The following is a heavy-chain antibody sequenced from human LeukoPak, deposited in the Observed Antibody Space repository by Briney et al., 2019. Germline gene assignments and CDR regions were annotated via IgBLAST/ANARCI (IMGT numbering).Heavy chain of an antibody. CDR2: IYFSGGT. CDR3: ARQTGSGLFSLP. J-gene: IGHJ4*02. V-gene: IGHV4-39*01. D-gene: IGHD3-10*01. Sequence: SETLSLSCTVSGDSISSSNCYWGWIRQPPGKGLEWIGSIYFSGGTYYNASLKSRVTISVDTSKNQFSLKLSSVTAADTAVYYCARQTGSGLFSLPGGQGTLVTVSS. CDR1: GDSISSSNCY.